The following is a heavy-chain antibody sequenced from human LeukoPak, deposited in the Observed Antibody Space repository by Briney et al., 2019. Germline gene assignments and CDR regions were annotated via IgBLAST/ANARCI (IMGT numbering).Heavy chain of an antibody. D-gene: IGHD3-10*01. CDR3: ARCMVRGANRGYYYYGMDV. CDR2: ISAYNGNT. CDR1: GYTFTSYG. V-gene: IGHV1-18*01. Sequence: GASVKVSCKASGYTFTSYGISWVRQAPGQGLEWMGWISAYNGNTNYAQKLQGRVTMTTDTSTSTAYMELRSLRSDDTAVYYCARCMVRGANRGYYYYGMDVWGQGTTVTVSS. J-gene: IGHJ6*02.